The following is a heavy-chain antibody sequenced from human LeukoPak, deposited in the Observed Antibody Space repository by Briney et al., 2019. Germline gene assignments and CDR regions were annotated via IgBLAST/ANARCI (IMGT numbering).Heavy chain of an antibody. J-gene: IGHJ6*02. CDR3: AKDQRVRGGLYYYYYGMDV. V-gene: IGHV3-23*01. D-gene: IGHD3-10*01. CDR1: GFTFSSYA. Sequence: PGGSLRLSCAASGFTFSSYAMSWVRQAPGKGLEWASAISGSGGSTYYADSVKGRFTISRDNSKNTLYLQMNSLRAEDTAVYYCAKDQRVRGGLYYYYYGMDVWGQGTTVTVSS. CDR2: ISGSGGST.